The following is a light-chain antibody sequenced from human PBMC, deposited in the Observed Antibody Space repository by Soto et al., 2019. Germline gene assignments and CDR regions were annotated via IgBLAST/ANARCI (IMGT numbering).Light chain of an antibody. CDR1: SSDVGFYNF. CDR3: ASYAGTKLFV. CDR2: EVT. Sequence: QSALTQPPSASGSPGQSLTISCTGTSSDVGFYNFVSWYQQRPGKAPKLVIYEVTKRPSGVPDRFSGSKSGSTASLTVSGLQADDEADYYCASYAGTKLFVFGSGTTSPS. V-gene: IGLV2-8*01. J-gene: IGLJ1*01.